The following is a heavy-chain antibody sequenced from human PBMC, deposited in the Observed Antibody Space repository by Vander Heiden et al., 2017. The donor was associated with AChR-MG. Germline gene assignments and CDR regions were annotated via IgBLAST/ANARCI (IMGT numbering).Heavy chain of an antibody. Sequence: QVQLVQSGAEVTKPGASVKVSCKASGYTFTSYDINWVRQATGQGLEWMGWMNPNSGNTGYAQKFQGRVTMTRNTSISTAYMELSSLRSEDTAVYYCARRGWVKRYSSGWPLNYWGQGTLVTVSS. CDR1: GYTFTSYD. V-gene: IGHV1-8*01. J-gene: IGHJ4*02. D-gene: IGHD6-19*01. CDR3: ARRGWVKRYSSGWPLNY. CDR2: MNPNSGNT.